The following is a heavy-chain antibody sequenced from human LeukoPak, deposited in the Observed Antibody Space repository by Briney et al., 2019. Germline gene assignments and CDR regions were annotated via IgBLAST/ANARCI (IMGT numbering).Heavy chain of an antibody. D-gene: IGHD2-21*02. CDR1: GYTFTSYD. Sequence: ASVKVSCKASGYTFTSYDINWVRQATGQGLEWMGWMNPNSGNTGYAQKFQGRVTMTRNTSISTAYMELSSLRSEDTAVYYCAREDLAYCGGDCYSPAEYFQHWGQGTLVTVSS. V-gene: IGHV1-8*01. CDR3: AREDLAYCGGDCYSPAEYFQH. CDR2: MNPNSGNT. J-gene: IGHJ1*01.